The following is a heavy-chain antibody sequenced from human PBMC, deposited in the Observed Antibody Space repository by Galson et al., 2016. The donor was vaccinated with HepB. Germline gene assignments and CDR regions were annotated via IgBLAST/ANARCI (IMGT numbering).Heavy chain of an antibody. CDR1: GFTFSSFW. CDR2: IKQDGSET. CDR3: ARGWTHYGSGRYYPEYFQY. Sequence: SLRLSCAASGFTFSSFWMSWVRQAPGKGLEWVANIKQDGSETHYVDSVKGRFTISRDTAKNSLYQQMSSLRADDTAVYYCARGWTHYGSGRYYPEYFQYWGQGTPAIVSS. J-gene: IGHJ1*01. V-gene: IGHV3-7*01. D-gene: IGHD3-10*01.